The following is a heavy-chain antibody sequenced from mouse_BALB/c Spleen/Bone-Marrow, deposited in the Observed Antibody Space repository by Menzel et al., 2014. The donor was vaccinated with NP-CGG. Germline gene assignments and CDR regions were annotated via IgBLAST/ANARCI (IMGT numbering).Heavy chain of an antibody. V-gene: IGHV1S81*02. CDR3: TRGGWLAMDY. Sequence: QVQLKESGAELVKPGASVKLSCKASGYTFTSYYMYWVKQRPGQGLEWIGEINPSNGGTNFNEKFKSKATLTVDKSSITAYMQLSSLTSEDSAVYYCTRGGWLAMDYWGQGTSVTVSS. CDR1: GYTFTSYY. D-gene: IGHD2-3*01. J-gene: IGHJ4*01. CDR2: INPSNGGT.